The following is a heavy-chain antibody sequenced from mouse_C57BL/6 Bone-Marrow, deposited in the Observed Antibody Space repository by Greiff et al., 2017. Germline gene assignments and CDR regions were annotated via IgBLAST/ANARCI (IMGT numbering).Heavy chain of an antibody. CDR2: IDPSDSET. V-gene: IGHV1-52*01. D-gene: IGHD2-3*01. Sequence: QVQLKQPGAELVRPGSSVKLSCKASGYTFTSYWMHWVKQRPIQGLEWIGNIDPSDSETHYNQKFKDKATLTVDKSSSTAYMQLSSLTSEYSAVYYCARGGWLLHDYWGQGTTLTVSS. J-gene: IGHJ2*01. CDR3: ARGGWLLHDY. CDR1: GYTFTSYW.